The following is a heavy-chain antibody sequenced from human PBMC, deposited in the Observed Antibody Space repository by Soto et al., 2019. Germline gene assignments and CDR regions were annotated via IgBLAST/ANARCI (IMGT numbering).Heavy chain of an antibody. CDR2: IDRRGST. J-gene: IGHJ4*02. CDR1: GGSFSGYY. Sequence: PSETMSLTCTVYGGSFSGYYWTWLRPPPGRGLEWIGEIDRRGSTTYKSSLKSRLTMSIDTSKNQFFLNLTSVTAADTAVYYCARGSYSSLLNYWGQGTPVTVSS. D-gene: IGHD3-9*01. V-gene: IGHV4-34*01. CDR3: ARGSYSSLLNY.